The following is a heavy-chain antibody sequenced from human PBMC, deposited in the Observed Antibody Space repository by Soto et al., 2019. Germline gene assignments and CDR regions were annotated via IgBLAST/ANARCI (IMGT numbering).Heavy chain of an antibody. CDR2: ISFDGGSQ. V-gene: IGHV3-30*18. CDR3: AKDSSVIAAGSGGWFDP. J-gene: IGHJ5*02. CDR1: GFDFNTYG. D-gene: IGHD6-13*01. Sequence: QVQLVESGGGVVQPGRSLRLSCAASGFDFNTYGLHWVRQAPGKGLEWVAAISFDGGSQYYADSVKGRFTVSRDKSNSTLYLQMNSLGAEDTATYFCAKDSSVIAAGSGGWFDPWGPATLVIVSS.